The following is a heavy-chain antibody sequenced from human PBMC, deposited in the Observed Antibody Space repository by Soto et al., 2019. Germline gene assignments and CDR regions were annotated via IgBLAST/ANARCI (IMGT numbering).Heavy chain of an antibody. Sequence: NPSETLSLTCTVSGGSISSGDYYWSWIRQPPGKGLEWIGYIYYSGSTYYNPSLKSRVTISVDTSKNQFSLKLSSVTAADTAVYYCARTITIFGVVTTNWFDPWGQGTLVTVSS. CDR2: IYYSGST. CDR1: GGSISSGDYY. CDR3: ARTITIFGVVTTNWFDP. J-gene: IGHJ5*02. D-gene: IGHD3-3*01. V-gene: IGHV4-30-4*01.